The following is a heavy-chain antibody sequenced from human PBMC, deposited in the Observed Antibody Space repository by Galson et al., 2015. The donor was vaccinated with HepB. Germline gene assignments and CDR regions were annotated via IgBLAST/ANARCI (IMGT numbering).Heavy chain of an antibody. CDR2: ISGGTYGT. D-gene: IGHD6-19*01. V-gene: IGHV3-23*01. J-gene: IGHJ4*02. Sequence: SLRLSCAGSGFIFSNYALSWVRQAPGKGLQWVSGISGGTYGTYYADSVKGRVTISRDNSNSRLYLQMTSVTADDTATYYCAKGRGWYTGCDSWGPGARVTVSS. CDR1: GFIFSNYA. CDR3: AKGRGWYTGCDS.